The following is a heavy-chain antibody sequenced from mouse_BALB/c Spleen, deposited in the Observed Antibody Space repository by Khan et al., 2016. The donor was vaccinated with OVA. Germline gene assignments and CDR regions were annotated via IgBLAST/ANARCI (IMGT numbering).Heavy chain of an antibody. J-gene: IGHJ3*01. CDR1: GFNIKDTY. CDR3: APDSSGPFAY. CDR2: IDPANGNT. D-gene: IGHD3-2*01. Sequence: QQSGADLVKPGASVKLSCTASGFNIKDTYMHWVKQRPEQGLEWIGRIDPANGNTKYDPKFQGKATITADTSSNTAYLQLSSLTSEDTAVYYCAPDSSGPFAYWGQGTLVTVSA. V-gene: IGHV14-3*02.